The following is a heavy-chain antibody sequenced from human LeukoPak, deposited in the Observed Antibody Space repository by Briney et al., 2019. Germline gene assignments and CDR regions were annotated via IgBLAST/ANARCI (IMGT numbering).Heavy chain of an antibody. D-gene: IGHD2-2*02. V-gene: IGHV4-34*01. CDR1: GVSFSGYY. J-gene: IGHJ4*02. Sequence: SETLSLTCAVYGVSFSGYYWSWIRQPPGKGLEWIGEIQHSGSTNYNPSLKSRVTISVDTSKNQLSLKLSSVTAADTAVYYCARGYTRVLIDYWGQGTLVTVSS. CDR2: IQHSGST. CDR3: ARGYTRVLIDY.